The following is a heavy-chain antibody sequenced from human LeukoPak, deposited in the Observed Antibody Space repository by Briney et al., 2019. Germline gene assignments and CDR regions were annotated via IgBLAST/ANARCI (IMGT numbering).Heavy chain of an antibody. Sequence: GGSLRLSCAASGFAFSKYWMLRVRQAPGKGLESVSRINTDGTVTTYADSVKGRFTVSRDNADNTMFLQMNSVRDEDTAVYYCATKQWLAPPPDSWGQGTPVTVSS. J-gene: IGHJ4*02. CDR3: ATKQWLAPPPDS. CDR2: INTDGTVT. V-gene: IGHV3-74*01. CDR1: GFAFSKYW. D-gene: IGHD6-19*01.